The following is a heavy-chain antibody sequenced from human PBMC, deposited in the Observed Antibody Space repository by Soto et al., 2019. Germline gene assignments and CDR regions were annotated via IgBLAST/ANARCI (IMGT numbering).Heavy chain of an antibody. CDR2: ISGSVGST. Sequence: EVQLLESGGGLVQPGGSLRLSCAASGFTFSSYAMSWVRQAPGKWLEWVSAISGSVGSTCYADYVKGRFTISRDNSKNTQYLQMNSLRAEDTAVYYCAKRATMVREVSSWDFDLWGRGPLVTVSS. D-gene: IGHD3-10*01. CDR3: AKRATMVREVSSWDFDL. CDR1: GFTFSSYA. V-gene: IGHV3-23*01. J-gene: IGHJ2*01.